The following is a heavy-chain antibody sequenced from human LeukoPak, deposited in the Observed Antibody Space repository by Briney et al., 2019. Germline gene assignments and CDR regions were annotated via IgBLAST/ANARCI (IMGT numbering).Heavy chain of an antibody. CDR2: ISSNGGST. Sequence: GSLRLSCAASGFTFSSYAMHWVRQAPGKGLEYVSAISSNGGSTYYANSVKGRFTISRDNSKNTLYLQMGSLRAEDMAVYYCARDTGKFVAVAAYWGQGTLVTVSS. CDR3: ARDTGKFVAVAAY. J-gene: IGHJ4*02. CDR1: GFTFSSYA. V-gene: IGHV3-64*01. D-gene: IGHD6-19*01.